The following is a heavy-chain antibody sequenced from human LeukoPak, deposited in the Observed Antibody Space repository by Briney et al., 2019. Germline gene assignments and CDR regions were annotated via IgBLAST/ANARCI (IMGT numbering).Heavy chain of an antibody. CDR2: MYSGGST. J-gene: IGHJ5*02. V-gene: IGHV3-66*01. CDR3: AKDGLAGWLDP. Sequence: GGSLRLSCAAAGFTVSNNYMSWVRQAPGKGLEWVSVMYSGGSTNHADSVKGRFNISRDNAKNTLYLQMNSLRVEDMAIYYCAKDGLAGWLDPWGKGTLVTVSS. CDR1: GFTVSNNY. D-gene: IGHD6-6*01.